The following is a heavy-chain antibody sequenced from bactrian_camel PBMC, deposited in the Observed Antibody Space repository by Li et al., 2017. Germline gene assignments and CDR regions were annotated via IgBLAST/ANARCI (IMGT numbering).Heavy chain of an antibody. V-gene: IGHV3S63*01. J-gene: IGHJ4*01. D-gene: IGHD4*01. CDR1: GLVYPFWS. CDR3: AAHRGSCVTNSSSYEL. Sequence: QVQLVESGGGSVQAGGSLTLSCAASGLVYPFWSMAWFRQAPGKEREGVAAVATGDGSTRYADSVKGRFTISRDNAKNTLSLQMNRLKPEDTGMYYCAAHRGSCVTNSSSYELWGQGTQVTVS. CDR2: VATGDGST.